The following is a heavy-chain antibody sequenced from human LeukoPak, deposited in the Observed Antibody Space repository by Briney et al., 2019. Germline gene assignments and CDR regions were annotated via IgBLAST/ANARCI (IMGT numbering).Heavy chain of an antibody. CDR1: GGSFSGYY. D-gene: IGHD2-15*01. Sequence: PSETLSLTCAVYGGSFSGYYWSWIRQPPGKGLEWIGEINHSGSTSYNPSLKSRVTISVDTSKNQFSLKLSSVTAADTAVYYCARASYCSGSSCSLFDYWGQGTLVTVSS. CDR3: ARASYCSGSSCSLFDY. J-gene: IGHJ4*02. CDR2: INHSGST. V-gene: IGHV4-34*01.